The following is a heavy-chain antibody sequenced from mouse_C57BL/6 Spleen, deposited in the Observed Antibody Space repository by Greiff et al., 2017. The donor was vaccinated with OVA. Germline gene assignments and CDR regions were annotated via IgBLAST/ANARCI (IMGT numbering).Heavy chain of an antibody. Sequence: EVKLVESGPGLVKPSQSLSLTCSVTGYSITSGYYWNWIRQFPGNKLEWMGYISYDGSNNYNPSLKNRISITRDTSKNQFFLKLNSVTTEDTATYYCASHYGSSYEDAMDYWGQGTSVTVSS. D-gene: IGHD1-1*01. CDR2: ISYDGSN. V-gene: IGHV3-6*01. J-gene: IGHJ4*01. CDR3: ASHYGSSYEDAMDY. CDR1: GYSITSGYY.